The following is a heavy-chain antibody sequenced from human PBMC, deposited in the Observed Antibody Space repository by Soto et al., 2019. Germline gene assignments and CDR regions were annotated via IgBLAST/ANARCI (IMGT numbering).Heavy chain of an antibody. J-gene: IGHJ4*02. CDR2: IIPIFGTS. CDR3: ARSLYSYEIDY. D-gene: IGHD5-18*01. CDR1: GGTFSSYA. V-gene: IGHV1-69*06. Sequence: QVQLVQSGAEVKKPGSSVKVSCKASGGTFSSYAISWVRQAPGQGLEWMGGIIPIFGTSNYAQKFQGRVTITADKSTSTAYMELSSLRSDDTAVYYCARSLYSYEIDYWGQGTLVTVSS.